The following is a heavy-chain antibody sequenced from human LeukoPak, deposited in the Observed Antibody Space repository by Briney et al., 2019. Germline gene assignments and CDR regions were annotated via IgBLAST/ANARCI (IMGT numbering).Heavy chain of an antibody. J-gene: IGHJ4*02. D-gene: IGHD3-10*01. Sequence: GGSLRLSCAASGFTFSSYSMNWVRQAPGKGLGWVSSISSSSSYIYYADSVKGRFTISRDNAKNSLYLQMNSLRAEDTAVYYCARYHGGYFDSWGQGTLVTVSS. CDR2: ISSSSSYI. CDR1: GFTFSSYS. V-gene: IGHV3-21*01. CDR3: ARYHGGYFDS.